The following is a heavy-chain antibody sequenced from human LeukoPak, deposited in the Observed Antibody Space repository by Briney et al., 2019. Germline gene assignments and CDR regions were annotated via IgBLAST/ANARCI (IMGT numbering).Heavy chain of an antibody. CDR2: VYYSGST. D-gene: IGHD3-3*01. J-gene: IGHJ4*02. CDR3: ARRQSGYFY. V-gene: IGHV4-59*01. Sequence: KPSETLSLTCTASGGSISSYYWSWIRQPPGKGLEWIGYVYYSGSTNYNPSLKSRVTISVDTSKNQFSLKLSSVTAADTAVYYCARRQSGYFYWGQGTLVTVSS. CDR1: GGSISSYY.